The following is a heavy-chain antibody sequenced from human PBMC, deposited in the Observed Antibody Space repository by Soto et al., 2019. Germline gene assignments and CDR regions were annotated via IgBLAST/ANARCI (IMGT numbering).Heavy chain of an antibody. CDR1: GFTFSGFD. Sequence: GGSLRLSCEASGFTFSGFDMHWVRQPTGKGLEWVSTIGTAGDTYYAVSVKGRFTISRDNAENSLYLQMNSLRVEDTGVYYCASARHIGPWGQGTPVTVSS. D-gene: IGHD2-21*01. V-gene: IGHV3-13*01. CDR3: ASARHIGP. CDR2: IGTAGDT. J-gene: IGHJ5*02.